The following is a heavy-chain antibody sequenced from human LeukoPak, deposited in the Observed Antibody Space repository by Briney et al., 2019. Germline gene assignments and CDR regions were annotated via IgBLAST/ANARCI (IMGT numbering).Heavy chain of an antibody. Sequence: GGSLRLSCAASGFTFSDFFMSCIRQAPGKGLEWVSYTGGSGTPIYYADSVKGRFTVSRDNAKNALYLQMNSLRADDTAVYYCAREWVAVAAYSGGMDVWGQGTTVTVSS. CDR1: GFTFSDFF. CDR2: TGGSGTPI. J-gene: IGHJ6*02. D-gene: IGHD6-19*01. V-gene: IGHV3-11*01. CDR3: AREWVAVAAYSGGMDV.